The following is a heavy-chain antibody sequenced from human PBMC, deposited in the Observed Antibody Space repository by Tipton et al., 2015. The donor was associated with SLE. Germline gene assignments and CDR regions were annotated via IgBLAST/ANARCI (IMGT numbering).Heavy chain of an antibody. Sequence: GSLRLSCAAPGFTFSSYGMHWVRQAPGKGLEWVAFIRYDGSNKYYADSVKGRFTISRDNSKNTLYLQMNSLRAEDTAVYYCARGEWAAFDIWGQGTMVTVSS. CDR2: IRYDGSNK. J-gene: IGHJ3*02. CDR1: GFTFSSYG. CDR3: ARGEWAAFDI. V-gene: IGHV3-30*02. D-gene: IGHD3-16*01.